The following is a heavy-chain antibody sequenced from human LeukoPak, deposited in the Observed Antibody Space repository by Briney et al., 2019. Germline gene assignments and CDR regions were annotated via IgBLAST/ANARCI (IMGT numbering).Heavy chain of an antibody. V-gene: IGHV4-4*07. D-gene: IGHD1-26*01. CDR3: ARDRLYSGSYLTFDY. J-gene: IGHJ4*02. CDR1: GGSISNYY. Sequence: PSETLSLTCTVTGGSISNYYWSWIRQPAGKGLEWIGRIYTSGSTNYNPSLKSRVTMSVDTSKNQFSLKLSSVTAADTAVYYCARDRLYSGSYLTFDYWGQGTLVTVSS. CDR2: IYTSGST.